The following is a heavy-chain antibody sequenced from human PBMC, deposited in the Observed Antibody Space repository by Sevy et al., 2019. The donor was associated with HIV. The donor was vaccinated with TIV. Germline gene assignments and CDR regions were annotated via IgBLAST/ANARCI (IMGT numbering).Heavy chain of an antibody. V-gene: IGHV4-59*01. J-gene: IGHJ6*03. Sequence: SETLSLTCTVSGGSISSYYWSWIRQSPGKGLEWIGYIYYSGSTNYNPSLKSRVTISVDTSKNQFSLKLSSVTAADTAVYYCARVTGYYYYYMDVWGKGTTVTVSS. CDR2: IYYSGST. CDR1: GGSISSYY. CDR3: ARVTGYYYYYMDV. D-gene: IGHD3-9*01.